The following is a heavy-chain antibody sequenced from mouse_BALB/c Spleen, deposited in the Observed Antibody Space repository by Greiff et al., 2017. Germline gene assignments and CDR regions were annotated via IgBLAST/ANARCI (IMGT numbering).Heavy chain of an antibody. D-gene: IGHD1-1*01. CDR2: INPYNDGT. CDR1: GYTFTSYV. J-gene: IGHJ3*01. CDR3: ARWGHYYGSSAWFAY. Sequence: EVQLQESGPELVKPGASVKMSCKASGYTFTSYVMHWVKQKPGQGLEWIGYINPYNDGTKYNEKFKGKATLTSDKSSSTAYMELSSLTSEDSAVYYCARWGHYYGSSAWFAYWGQGTLVTVSA. V-gene: IGHV1-14*01.